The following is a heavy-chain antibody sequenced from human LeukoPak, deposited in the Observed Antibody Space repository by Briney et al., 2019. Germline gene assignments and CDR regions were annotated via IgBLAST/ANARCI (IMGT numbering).Heavy chain of an antibody. Sequence: QSGGSLRLSCAASGFTFSSYWMSWVRQAPGKGLEWVANIKQDGSVEYYVDSMKGRFTISRDNAKNSLYLQMNSLRGEDTAVYYCARAPRPGLWSGYCEYWGQGTLVTVSS. CDR2: IKQDGSVE. D-gene: IGHD3-3*01. CDR1: GFTFSSYW. CDR3: ARAPRPGLWSGYCEY. V-gene: IGHV3-7*01. J-gene: IGHJ4*02.